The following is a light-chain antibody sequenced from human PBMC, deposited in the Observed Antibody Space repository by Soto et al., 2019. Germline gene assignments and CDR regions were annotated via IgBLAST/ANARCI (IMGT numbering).Light chain of an antibody. CDR3: QHYGSSPPYT. V-gene: IGKV3-20*01. CDR1: QSVSGNY. Sequence: EIVLTQSPGTLSLSPGERATLSCRASQSVSGNYLAWYQQKPRQSPRLLIYGSSDRATGIPDRFSGSGSATDFTLTITSVEPEDFAVYYCQHYGSSPPYTFVQGTKLEIK. CDR2: GSS. J-gene: IGKJ2*01.